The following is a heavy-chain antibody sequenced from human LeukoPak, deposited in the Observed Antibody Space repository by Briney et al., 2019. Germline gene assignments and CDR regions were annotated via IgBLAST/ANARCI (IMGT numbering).Heavy chain of an antibody. CDR3: ATGYLGYYYDSSGLT. CDR2: FDPEDGET. CDR1: GYTLTELS. V-gene: IGHV1-24*01. Sequence: ASVKVSCKVSGYTLTELSMHWVRQAPGKGLEWVGGFDPEDGETIYARKFQGRVTMTEDTSTDTAYMELSSLRSEDTAVYYCATGYLGYYYDSSGLTWGQGTLVTVSS. D-gene: IGHD3-22*01. J-gene: IGHJ5*02.